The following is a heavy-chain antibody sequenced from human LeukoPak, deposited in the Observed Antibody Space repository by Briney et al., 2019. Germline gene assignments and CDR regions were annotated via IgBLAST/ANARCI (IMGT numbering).Heavy chain of an antibody. J-gene: IGHJ6*03. Sequence: GGSLRLSCAASGFTVRSNYMSWVRQAPGKGLEWVAVIYSGGSTYYAGSVKGRFTISRDNPKNTLYLQMNSLRVEDTAVYYCARVYYGSGSLYYYYYYMDVWGKGTTVTISS. CDR2: IYSGGST. CDR1: GFTVRSNY. CDR3: ARVYYGSGSLYYYYYYMDV. D-gene: IGHD3-10*01. V-gene: IGHV3-53*01.